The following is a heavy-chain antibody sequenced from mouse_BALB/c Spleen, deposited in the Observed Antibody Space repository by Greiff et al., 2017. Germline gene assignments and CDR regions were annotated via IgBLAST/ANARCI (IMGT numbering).Heavy chain of an antibody. J-gene: IGHJ4*01. D-gene: IGHD2-12*01. CDR3: ARTIRNAMDY. CDR1: GFTFSSFG. V-gene: IGHV5-17*02. Sequence: DVKLVESGGGLVQPGGSRKLSCAASGFTFSSFGMHWVRQAPEKGLEWVAYISSGSSTIYYADTVKGRFTISRDNPKNTLFLQMTSLRSEDTAMYYCARTIRNAMDYWGQGTSVTVSS. CDR2: ISSGSSTI.